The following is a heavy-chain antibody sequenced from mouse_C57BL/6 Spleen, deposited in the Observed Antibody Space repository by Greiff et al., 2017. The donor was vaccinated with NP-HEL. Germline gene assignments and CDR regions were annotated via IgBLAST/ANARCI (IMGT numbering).Heavy chain of an antibody. CDR1: GYTFTDYE. Sequence: QVQLQQSGAELVRPGASVTLSCKASGYTFTDYEMHWVKQTPVHGLEWIGAIDPETGGTAYNQKFKGKAILTADKSSSTAYMELRSLTSEDSAVYYCTTYDGYSWYFDVWGTGTTVTVSS. D-gene: IGHD2-3*01. V-gene: IGHV1-15*01. CDR2: IDPETGGT. J-gene: IGHJ1*03. CDR3: TTYDGYSWYFDV.